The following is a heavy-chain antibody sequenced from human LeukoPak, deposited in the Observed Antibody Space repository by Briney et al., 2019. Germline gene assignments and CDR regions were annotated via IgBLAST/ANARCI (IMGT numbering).Heavy chain of an antibody. CDR2: IYTSGNT. D-gene: IGHD2-2*01. CDR1: GGSISSYY. CDR3: ARARYWGSTSPIAFDI. V-gene: IGHV4-4*07. Sequence: SETLSLTCTVSGGSISSYYWSWIRQPAGKGLEWIGRIYTSGNTNYNPSLKSRVTMSVDTSKNQFSLKLSSVTAADTAVYYCARARYWGSTSPIAFDIWGQGTMVTVSS. J-gene: IGHJ3*02.